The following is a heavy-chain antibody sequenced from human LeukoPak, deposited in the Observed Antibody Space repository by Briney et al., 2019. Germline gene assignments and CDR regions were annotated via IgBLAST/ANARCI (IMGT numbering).Heavy chain of an antibody. CDR3: ARDDVWANAFDI. CDR2: IYTSGST. Sequence: SQTLSLTCTVSGGSISSGSYYWSWIRQPAGKGLEWIGRIYTSGSTNYNPSLKSRVTISVDTSKNQFSLKLSSVTAADTAVYYCARDDVWANAFDIWGQGTMVTVSS. J-gene: IGHJ3*02. D-gene: IGHD5/OR15-5a*01. CDR1: GGSISSGSYY. V-gene: IGHV4-61*02.